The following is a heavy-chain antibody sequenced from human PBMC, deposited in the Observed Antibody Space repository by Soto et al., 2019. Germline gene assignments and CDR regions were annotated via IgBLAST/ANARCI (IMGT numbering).Heavy chain of an antibody. V-gene: IGHV1-69*13. CDR1: GGTFSSYA. Sequence: ASVKVSCKASGGTFSSYAISWVRQAPGQGLEWMGGIIPILGTANYAQKFQGRVTITADESTSTAYMELSSLRSEDTAVYYCASGIGYCSSTSCYTGLFDYWGQGTLVTVS. CDR3: ASGIGYCSSTSCYTGLFDY. CDR2: IIPILGTA. J-gene: IGHJ4*02. D-gene: IGHD2-2*02.